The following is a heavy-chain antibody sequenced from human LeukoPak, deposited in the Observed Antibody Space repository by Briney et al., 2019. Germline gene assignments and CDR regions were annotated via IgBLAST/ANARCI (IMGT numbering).Heavy chain of an antibody. Sequence: SETLSLTCAVYGGSFSGYYWSWIRQPPGKGLEWIGEINHSGSTNYNPSLKSRVTISVDTSKNQFSLKLSSVTAADTAVYYRARGYSYGSRFRYWGQGTLVTVSS. V-gene: IGHV4-34*01. J-gene: IGHJ4*02. CDR2: INHSGST. D-gene: IGHD5-18*01. CDR3: ARGYSYGSRFRY. CDR1: GGSFSGYY.